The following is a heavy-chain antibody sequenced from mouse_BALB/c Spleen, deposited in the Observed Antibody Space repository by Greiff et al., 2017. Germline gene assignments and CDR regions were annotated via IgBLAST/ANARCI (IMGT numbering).Heavy chain of an antibody. Sequence: VQRVESGPELVKPGASVKMSCKASGYTFTDYVISWVKQRTGQGLEWIGEIYPGSGSTYYNEKFKGKATLTADKSSNTAYMQLSSLTSEDSAVYFCAYYYGSSSYAMDYWGQGTSVTVSS. CDR2: IYPGSGST. CDR1: GYTFTDYV. J-gene: IGHJ4*01. V-gene: IGHV1-77*01. D-gene: IGHD1-1*01. CDR3: AYYYGSSSYAMDY.